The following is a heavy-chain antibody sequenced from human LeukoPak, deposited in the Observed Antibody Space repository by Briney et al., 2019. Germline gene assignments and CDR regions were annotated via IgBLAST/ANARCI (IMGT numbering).Heavy chain of an antibody. CDR3: AKAPYYYDSSGYYSFFDY. CDR2: ISGSGGST. V-gene: IGHV3-23*01. J-gene: IGHJ4*02. D-gene: IGHD3-22*01. Sequence: GGSLRLSCAASGFTFSSYAMSWVRQAPGKGLEWVSAISGSGGSTYYADSVKGRFTISRDNSKNTLYLQMNSLRAEDTAVYYCAKAPYYYDSSGYYSFFDYWGQGTLVTVSS. CDR1: GFTFSSYA.